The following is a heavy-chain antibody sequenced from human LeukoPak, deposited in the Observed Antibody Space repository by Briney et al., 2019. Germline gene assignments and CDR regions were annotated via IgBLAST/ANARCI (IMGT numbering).Heavy chain of an antibody. CDR1: GFIISDYY. V-gene: IGHV3-11*01. Sequence: GGSLRLSCAASGFIISDYYMSWIRQAPGKGLEWLSYSSTSGSTISYADSVKGRFTISRDNAKNSLYLQMNSLRAEDTAVYYCGRESYYYGSGAYDPWGQGTLVTVSS. D-gene: IGHD3-10*01. CDR2: SSTSGSTI. CDR3: GRESYYYGSGAYDP. J-gene: IGHJ5*02.